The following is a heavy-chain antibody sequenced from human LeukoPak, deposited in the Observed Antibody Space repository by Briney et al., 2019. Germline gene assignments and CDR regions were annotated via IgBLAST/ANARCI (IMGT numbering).Heavy chain of an antibody. CDR3: AAKVELRSNGPHFHS. CDR1: GFTVSSNY. Sequence: GGSLRLSCAPSGFTVSSNYMSWVRQAPGKGLEWVSVIYSGGDTFYADSMKGRFTISRDNSKNTLYLQMNSLRAEDTAVYYCAAKVELRSNGPHFHSWGQGTLVTVSS. D-gene: IGHD1-7*01. V-gene: IGHV3-53*01. CDR2: IYSGGDT. J-gene: IGHJ4*02.